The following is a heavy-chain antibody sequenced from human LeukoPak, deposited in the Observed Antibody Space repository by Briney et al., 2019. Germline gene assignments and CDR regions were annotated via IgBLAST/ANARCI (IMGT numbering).Heavy chain of an antibody. J-gene: IGHJ1*01. CDR1: GGTFSSYG. Sequence: SVKVSCKASGGTFSSYGISWVRQAPGQGLEWMGRIIPTLQIAIYAQKFQDRVTITTDASTNTVYMELSSLRSEDAAVYYCAGQVVEAAMYFQDWGQGTLVTVSS. CDR3: AGQVVEAAMYFQD. V-gene: IGHV1-69*04. CDR2: IIPTLQIA. D-gene: IGHD2-15*01.